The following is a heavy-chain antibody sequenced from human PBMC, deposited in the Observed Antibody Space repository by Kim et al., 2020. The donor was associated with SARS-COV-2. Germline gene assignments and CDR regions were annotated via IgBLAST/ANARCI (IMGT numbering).Heavy chain of an antibody. V-gene: IGHV1-69*13. D-gene: IGHD3-9*01. CDR2: IIPIFGTA. J-gene: IGHJ6*02. CDR1: GGTFSSYA. Sequence: SVKVSCKASGGTFSSYAISWVRQAPGQGLEWMGGIIPIFGTANYAQKFQGRVTITADESTSTAYMELSSLRSEDTAVYYCARDLWRITHGILTGYSYYGMDVGGQGNTVTV. CDR3: ARDLWRITHGILTGYSYYGMDV.